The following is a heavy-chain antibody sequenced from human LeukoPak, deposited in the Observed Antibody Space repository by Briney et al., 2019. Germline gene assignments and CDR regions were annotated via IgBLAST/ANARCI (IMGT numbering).Heavy chain of an antibody. Sequence: PGGSLRLSCAASGFTFSSYEMNWVRQAPGKGLEWVSYISSSGSTIYYADSVKGRFTISRDNAKNSLYLQMNSLRAEDTAVYYCARVGSTTTVTIWYFDYWGQGTLVTVSS. D-gene: IGHD4-17*01. CDR1: GFTFSSYE. CDR2: ISSSGSTI. CDR3: ARVGSTTTVTIWYFDY. J-gene: IGHJ4*02. V-gene: IGHV3-48*03.